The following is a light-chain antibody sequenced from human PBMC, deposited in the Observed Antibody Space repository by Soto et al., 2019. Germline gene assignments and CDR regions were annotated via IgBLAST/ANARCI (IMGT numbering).Light chain of an antibody. CDR1: QSVSSN. CDR3: QQNNNWGT. Sequence: EIVMTQSPATLSVSPGERATLSCRASQSVSSNLACYQQQPGQTPMLLIYGASTRGTRIPARFSGSGSGTQLTLTSRSLQSVDVAVCYWQQNNNWGTFGQGTKVEIK. V-gene: IGKV3-15*01. CDR2: GAS. J-gene: IGKJ1*01.